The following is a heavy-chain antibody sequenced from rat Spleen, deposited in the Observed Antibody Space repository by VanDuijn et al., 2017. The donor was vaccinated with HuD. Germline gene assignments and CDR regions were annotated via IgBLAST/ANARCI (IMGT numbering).Heavy chain of an antibody. D-gene: IGHD1-1*01. CDR2: IKAKSNNYAT. V-gene: IGHV6-8*01. J-gene: IGHJ3*01. Sequence: EVQLVETGGSLVQPGKSLKLTCATSGITFSHAWMHWVRQSPEKRLEWVAQIKAKSNNYATYYADSVKGRFTISRDDSKNSIYLQMDSLRSEDTATYYCARRDSGPFAYWGQGTLVTVSS. CDR3: ARRDSGPFAY. CDR1: GITFSHAW.